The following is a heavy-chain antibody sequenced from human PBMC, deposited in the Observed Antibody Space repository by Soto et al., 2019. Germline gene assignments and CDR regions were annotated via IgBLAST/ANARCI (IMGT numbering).Heavy chain of an antibody. CDR1: GFTFSSYW. V-gene: IGHV3-7*01. CDR3: GRNQPPYDYIWGVYRGGGEMVRH. D-gene: IGHD3-16*02. CDR2: IKQDGSEK. J-gene: IGHJ4*02. Sequence: EVQLVESGGGLVQPGGSLRLSCAASGFTFSSYWMSWVRQAPGKGLEWVANIKQDGSEKYYVDSVKGRFTISRDNAKKTLYLKKKSLEAEDRAVFYWGRNQPPYDYIWGVYRGGGEMVRHWGQGTLVTVSS.